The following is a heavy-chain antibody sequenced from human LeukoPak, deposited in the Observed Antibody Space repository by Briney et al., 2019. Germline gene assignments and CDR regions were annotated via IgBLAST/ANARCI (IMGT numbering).Heavy chain of an antibody. CDR3: ARTAELTYYDILTGYYCYFDY. Sequence: PPETLCLTCTVSGVSISSSSYYWGWIRQPPGQGLEWIGSIYYSGSTYYNPSLKSRATISVDTSKNQFSLKLSSVTAADTAVYYCARTAELTYYDILTGYYCYFDYWGQGTLVTVSS. D-gene: IGHD3-9*01. J-gene: IGHJ4*02. CDR1: GVSISSSSYY. CDR2: IYYSGST. V-gene: IGHV4-39*07.